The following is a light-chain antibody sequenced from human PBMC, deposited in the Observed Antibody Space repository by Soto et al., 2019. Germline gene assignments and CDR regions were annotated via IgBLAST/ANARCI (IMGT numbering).Light chain of an antibody. Sequence: QPVLTQSPSASASLGASVKITCTLSSEYSSYVIALHQQQPDKGHRYLMKVKSDGSHYKGDGVPDRFSGSSSGAERYLSIAGLQSEDEDDYYCQTWGADTFVFGGGTKLTVL. V-gene: IGLV4-69*01. CDR3: QTWGADTFV. CDR1: SEYSSYV. J-gene: IGLJ2*01. CDR2: VKSDGSH.